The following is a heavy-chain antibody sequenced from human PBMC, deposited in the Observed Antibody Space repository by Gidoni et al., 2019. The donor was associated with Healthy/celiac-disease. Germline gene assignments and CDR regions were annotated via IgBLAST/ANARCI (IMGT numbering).Heavy chain of an antibody. J-gene: IGHJ4*02. CDR1: GGSIRSSSYY. CDR3: AISVSYYYDSSGYYNY. Sequence: QLQLQESGPGLVKPSETLSLTCTVSGGSIRSSSYYWGWIRQPPGKGLEWIGSIYYSGSTYYNPSLKSRVTISVDTSKNQFSLKLSSVTAADTAVYYCAISVSYYYDSSGYYNYWGQGTLVTVSS. CDR2: IYYSGST. V-gene: IGHV4-39*01. D-gene: IGHD3-22*01.